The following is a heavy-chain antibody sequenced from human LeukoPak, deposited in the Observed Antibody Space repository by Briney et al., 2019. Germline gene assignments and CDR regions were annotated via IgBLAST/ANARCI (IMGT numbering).Heavy chain of an antibody. J-gene: IGHJ4*02. Sequence: GGSLRLSCAASGFTFSSYAMHWVRQAPGKGLEWVAVISYDGSNKYYADSVKGRFTISRDNSKNTLYLQMNSLRAEDTAVYYCARGLLIRSSGYYYLDYWGQGTLVTVSS. CDR3: ARGLLIRSSGYYYLDY. V-gene: IGHV3-30-3*01. CDR2: ISYDGSNK. CDR1: GFTFSSYA. D-gene: IGHD3-22*01.